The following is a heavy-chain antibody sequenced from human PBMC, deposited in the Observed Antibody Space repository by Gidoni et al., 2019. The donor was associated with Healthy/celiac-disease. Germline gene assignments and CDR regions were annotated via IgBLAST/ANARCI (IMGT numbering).Heavy chain of an antibody. D-gene: IGHD4-17*01. CDR1: GFTFSSYE. Sequence: EVQLVESGGGLVQPGGSLRLSCAASGFTFSSYEMNWVRQAPGKGLEWVSYISSSGSTRYYAGSVKGRFTISRDNAKNSLYLQMNSLRAEDTAVYYCARHTTVGTDYWGQGTLVTVSS. V-gene: IGHV3-48*03. CDR3: ARHTTVGTDY. J-gene: IGHJ4*02. CDR2: ISSSGSTR.